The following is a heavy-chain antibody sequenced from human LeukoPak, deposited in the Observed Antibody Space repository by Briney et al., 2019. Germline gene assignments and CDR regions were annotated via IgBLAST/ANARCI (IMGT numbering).Heavy chain of an antibody. J-gene: IGHJ5*02. Sequence: PSETLSLTCTVSGGSISSSTYYWGWIRQPPSKGLEWIGSIYYTGSTYYNPSLKSRVTISVDKSKNQFSLKLNSVTAADTAVYYCARLDGNIVVVPAAIGGNWFDRWGQGTLVTVSS. CDR2: IYYTGST. D-gene: IGHD2-2*02. V-gene: IGHV4-39*01. CDR3: ARLDGNIVVVPAAIGGNWFDR. CDR1: GGSISSSTYY.